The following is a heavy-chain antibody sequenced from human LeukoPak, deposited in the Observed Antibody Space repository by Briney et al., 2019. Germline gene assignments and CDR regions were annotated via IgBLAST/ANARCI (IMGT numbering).Heavy chain of an antibody. Sequence: PSQTLSLTCTVSGGSISSGGNYWSWIRQHPGKGLEWIGYIYYSGSTYYNPSLKSRVTISVDTSKNQFSLKLSSVTAADTAVYYCARGAYYYGMDVWGQGTTVTVSS. J-gene: IGHJ6*02. CDR3: ARGAYYYGMDV. CDR1: GGSISSGGNY. CDR2: IYYSGST. D-gene: IGHD3-16*01. V-gene: IGHV4-31*03.